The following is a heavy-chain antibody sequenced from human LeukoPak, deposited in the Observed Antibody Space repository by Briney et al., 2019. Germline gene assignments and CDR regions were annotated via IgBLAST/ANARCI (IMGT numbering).Heavy chain of an antibody. CDR2: IIPIFGTA. D-gene: IGHD3-16*02. CDR1: GGTFSSYA. Sequence: SVKVSCKASGGTFSSYAISWVRQAPGQGLEWMGGIIPIFGTANYAQKFQGRVTITADESTSTAYMELSSLRSEDTAVYYCARGIMITFGGVIDPDYWGQGTLVTVSS. J-gene: IGHJ4*02. V-gene: IGHV1-69*13. CDR3: ARGIMITFGGVIDPDY.